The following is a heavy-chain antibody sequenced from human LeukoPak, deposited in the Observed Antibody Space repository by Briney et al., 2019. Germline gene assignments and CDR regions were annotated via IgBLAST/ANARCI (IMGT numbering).Heavy chain of an antibody. CDR3: ARGFSPYCSSTSCYQGSWFDP. V-gene: IGHV1-8*03. CDR1: GYTFTSYD. Sequence: ASVKVSCKASGYTFTSYDINWVRQATGQGLEWMGCMNPNSGNTGYAQKFQGRVTITRNTSISTAYMELSSLRSEDTAVYYCARGFSPYCSSTSCYQGSWFDPWGQGTLVTVSS. J-gene: IGHJ5*02. CDR2: MNPNSGNT. D-gene: IGHD2-2*01.